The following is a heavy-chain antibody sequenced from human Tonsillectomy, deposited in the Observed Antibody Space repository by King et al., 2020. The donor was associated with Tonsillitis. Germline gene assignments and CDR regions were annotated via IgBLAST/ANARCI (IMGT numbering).Heavy chain of an antibody. Sequence: QLQESGPGLVKPSETLSLTCTVSGGSISSYYWSWIRQSPGKGLEWIGNIYYSGSTKYNPSLQSRVTISVDTSKNQFSLKVYSVAAEDTAVYYCARDRTYNYGAVTDYHGLDVWGQGTTVTVSS. CDR1: GGSISSYY. D-gene: IGHD3-10*01. V-gene: IGHV4-59*01. J-gene: IGHJ6*02. CDR2: IYYSGST. CDR3: ARDRTYNYGAVTDYHGLDV.